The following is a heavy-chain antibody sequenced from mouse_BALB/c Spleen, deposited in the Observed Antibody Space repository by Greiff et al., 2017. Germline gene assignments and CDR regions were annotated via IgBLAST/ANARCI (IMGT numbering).Heavy chain of an antibody. CDR1: GYTFTDYE. CDR2: IDPETGGT. D-gene: IGHD1-1*01. Sequence: QVQLQQSGAELVRPGASVTLSCKASGYTFTDYEMHWVKQTPVHGLEWIGAIDPETGGTAYNQKFKGKATLTADKSSSTAYMELRSLTSEDSAVYYCTRYYGSSYWFAYGGQGTLVTVSA. V-gene: IGHV1-15*01. J-gene: IGHJ3*01. CDR3: TRYYGSSYWFAY.